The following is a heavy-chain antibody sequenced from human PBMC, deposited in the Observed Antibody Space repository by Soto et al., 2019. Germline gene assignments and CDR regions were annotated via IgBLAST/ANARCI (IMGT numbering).Heavy chain of an antibody. D-gene: IGHD5-12*01. CDR3: ARADRRDGYNFGY. V-gene: IGHV4-34*01. Sequence: NPSETLSLTCAVYGGSFSCYYWSWIRQPPGKGLEWIGEINHSGSTNYNPSLKSRVTISVDTSKNQFSLKLSSVTAADTAVYYCARADRRDGYNFGYWGQGTLVTVSS. CDR2: INHSGST. J-gene: IGHJ4*02. CDR1: GGSFSCYY.